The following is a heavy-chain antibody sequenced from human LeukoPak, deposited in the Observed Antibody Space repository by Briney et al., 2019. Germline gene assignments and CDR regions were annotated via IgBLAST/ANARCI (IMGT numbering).Heavy chain of an antibody. CDR1: GGSFSSYY. D-gene: IGHD3-3*01. J-gene: IGHJ5*02. CDR2: IYYSGSA. Sequence: SETLSLTCAVYGGSFSSYYWSWIRQPPGKGLEWIGYIYYSGSANYNPSLKSRVTISVDTSKNQFSLKLSSVTAADTAVYYCARDRGPYDFWSGRRKYNWFDPWGQGTLVTVSS. V-gene: IGHV4-59*01. CDR3: ARDRGPYDFWSGRRKYNWFDP.